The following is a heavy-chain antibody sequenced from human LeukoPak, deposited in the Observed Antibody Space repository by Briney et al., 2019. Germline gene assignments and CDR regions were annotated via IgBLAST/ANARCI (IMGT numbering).Heavy chain of an antibody. V-gene: IGHV3-23*01. D-gene: IGHD6-13*01. CDR3: AKPRPSYSSSWYDH. Sequence: PGGSLRLSCAASGFTFSSHWMHWVRQAPGKGLEWVSAISGSGGSTYYADSVKGRFTISRDNSKNTLYLQMNSLRAEDTAVYYCAKPRPSYSSSWYDHWGQGTLVTVSS. J-gene: IGHJ5*02. CDR1: GFTFSSHW. CDR2: ISGSGGST.